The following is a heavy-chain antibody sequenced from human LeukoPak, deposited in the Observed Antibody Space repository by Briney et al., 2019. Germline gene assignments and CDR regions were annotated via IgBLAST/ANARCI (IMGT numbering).Heavy chain of an antibody. V-gene: IGHV4-30-2*01. CDR1: GASISSGDYH. CDR3: AREVRGRGEYYYYYYMDV. D-gene: IGHD3-16*01. CDR2: IYHSGST. J-gene: IGHJ6*03. Sequence: SQTLSLTCTVSGASISSGDYHWNWIRQPPGKGLEWIGYIYHSGSTYYNPSLKSRVTISVDRSKNQFSLKLSSVTAADTAVYYCAREVRGRGEYYYYYYMDVWGKGTTVTVSS.